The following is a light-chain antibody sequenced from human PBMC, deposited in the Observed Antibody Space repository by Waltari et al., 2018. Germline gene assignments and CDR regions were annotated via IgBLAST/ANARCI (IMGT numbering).Light chain of an antibody. Sequence: DIQLTQSPSFLSASVGDRVTITCRASQGIRSYLAWYQQKPRNAPKLLIYTASTLQSGVPSMFSGSGSGTEFTLTISSLQPEDFATYYCQHLNGYPITFGHGTRLEIK. CDR3: QHLNGYPIT. CDR2: TAS. CDR1: QGIRSY. J-gene: IGKJ5*01. V-gene: IGKV1-9*01.